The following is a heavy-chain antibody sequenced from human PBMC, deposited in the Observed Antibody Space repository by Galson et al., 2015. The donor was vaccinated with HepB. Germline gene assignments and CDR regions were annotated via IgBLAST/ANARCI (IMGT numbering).Heavy chain of an antibody. V-gene: IGHV3-30-3*01. CDR1: GFTFSSYA. Sequence: SLRLSCATSGFTFSSYAIHWVRQAPGKGLEWVAVISYDGSNKYYADSVKGRFTISRDNSKNTLYLQMNSLRAEDTAVYYCARDRFTYYDILTGYGRDSQNAFDIWGQGTMVTVSS. CDR3: ARDRFTYYDILTGYGRDSQNAFDI. J-gene: IGHJ3*02. CDR2: ISYDGSNK. D-gene: IGHD3-9*01.